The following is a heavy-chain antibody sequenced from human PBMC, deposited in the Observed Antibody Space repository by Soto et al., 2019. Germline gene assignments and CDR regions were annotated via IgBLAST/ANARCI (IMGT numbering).Heavy chain of an antibody. CDR3: ARSNQVVVAATDAFDI. CDR1: GDSFTSYD. CDR2: MNPNSGNT. Sequence: GTSVKLSCKASGDSFTSYDINWVRQATKQGLEWMGWMNPNSGNTGYAQKFQGRVTMTRNTSISTAYMELSSLRSEDTAVYYCARSNQVVVAATDAFDIWGQGTMVTVSS. V-gene: IGHV1-8*01. D-gene: IGHD2-15*01. J-gene: IGHJ3*02.